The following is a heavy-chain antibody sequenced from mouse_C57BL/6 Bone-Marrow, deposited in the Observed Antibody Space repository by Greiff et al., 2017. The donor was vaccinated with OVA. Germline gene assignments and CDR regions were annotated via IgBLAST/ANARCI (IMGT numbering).Heavy chain of an antibody. CDR2: IWSGGST. Sequence: VQLQESGPGLVQPSQSLSITCTVSGFSLTSYGVHWVRQSPGKGLEWLGVIWSGGSTDYNAAFISRLSISKDNSKSQVFFKMNSLQTDDTARYYCARNGDSNYLSFAYWGQGTLVTVSA. CDR3: ARNGDSNYLSFAY. V-gene: IGHV2-2*01. D-gene: IGHD2-5*01. CDR1: GFSLTSYG. J-gene: IGHJ3*01.